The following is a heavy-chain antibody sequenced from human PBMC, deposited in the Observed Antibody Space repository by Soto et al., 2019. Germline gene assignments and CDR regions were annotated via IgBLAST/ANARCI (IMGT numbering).Heavy chain of an antibody. Sequence: PGGSLRLSCAASGFTFSSYGMHWVRQAPGKGLEWVAVIWYDGSNKYYADSVKGRFTISRDNSKNTLYLQMNSLRAEDTAVYYCARSPSSGWKTDYWGQGTLVTVS. CDR1: GFTFSSYG. V-gene: IGHV3-33*01. CDR2: IWYDGSNK. J-gene: IGHJ4*02. CDR3: ARSPSSGWKTDY. D-gene: IGHD6-19*01.